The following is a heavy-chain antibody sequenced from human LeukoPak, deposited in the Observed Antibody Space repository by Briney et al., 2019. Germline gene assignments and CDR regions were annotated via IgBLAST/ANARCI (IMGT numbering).Heavy chain of an antibody. J-gene: IGHJ4*02. CDR1: GFTVGSNY. D-gene: IGHD3-3*01. Sequence: GGSLRLSCAASGFTVGSNYMSWVRQAPGKGLEWVSVIYSGGSTYYADSVKGRFTISRDNAKNSLYLQMNSLRAEDTAVYYCARTPSSFWSGYGYFDYWGQGTLVTVSP. CDR3: ARTPSSFWSGYGYFDY. CDR2: IYSGGST. V-gene: IGHV3-53*01.